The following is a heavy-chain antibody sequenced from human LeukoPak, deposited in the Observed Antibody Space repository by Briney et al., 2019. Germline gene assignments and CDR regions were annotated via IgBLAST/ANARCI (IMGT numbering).Heavy chain of an antibody. Sequence: GGSLRLSCAVSGFTVSSSYMSWVRQAPGKGLEWVSVIYSGGSTYYADSVKGRFTISRDNYKNTLYLQMNSLRAEDTAVYYCASGPFGVVFTRYFDYWGQGTLVTVSS. CDR1: GFTVSSSY. D-gene: IGHD3-3*01. J-gene: IGHJ4*02. V-gene: IGHV3-66*02. CDR2: IYSGGST. CDR3: ASGPFGVVFTRYFDY.